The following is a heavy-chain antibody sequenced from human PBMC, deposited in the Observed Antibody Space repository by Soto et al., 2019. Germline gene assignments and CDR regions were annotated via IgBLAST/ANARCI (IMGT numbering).Heavy chain of an antibody. J-gene: IGHJ6*02. Sequence: LSLTCSVSGVSISSRDYFWGWIRQAPGKGPEWIGTTYYTGKSDSNPSFKSRVTVSLDTSKNQVSLKLRSVTAADAAVYYCARHPAASLTSFYGVDVWGPGTTVTVSS. V-gene: IGHV4-39*01. CDR2: TYYTGKS. CDR3: ARHPAASLTSFYGVDV. CDR1: GVSISSRDYF. D-gene: IGHD3-3*01.